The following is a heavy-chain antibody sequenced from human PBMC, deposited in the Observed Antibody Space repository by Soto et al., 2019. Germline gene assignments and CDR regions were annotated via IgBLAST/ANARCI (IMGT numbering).Heavy chain of an antibody. CDR2: IYYSGST. J-gene: IGHJ6*03. V-gene: IGHV4-59*08. CDR1: GGSISSYY. CDR3: ARAWDYYYYMDV. Sequence: QVQLQESGPGLVKPSETLSLTCTVSGGSISSYYWSWIQQPPGKGLEWIGYIYYSGSTNYNPSLKSRVTISVDTSKNQFSLKLSSVTAADTAVYYCARAWDYYYYMDVWGKGTTVTVSS.